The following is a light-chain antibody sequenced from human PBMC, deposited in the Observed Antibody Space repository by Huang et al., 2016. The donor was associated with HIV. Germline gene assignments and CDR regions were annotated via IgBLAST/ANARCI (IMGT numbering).Light chain of an antibody. Sequence: EIVMTQSPATLSVSPGERATLSCRASQSVSSNLAWYQQKPGQAPRPLIYGASTRATGIPARFSCSGSGTEFTLTISSLQSEDFAVYYCQQYNSWPPRYTFGQGTKLEIK. CDR1: QSVSSN. CDR3: QQYNSWPPRYT. J-gene: IGKJ2*01. V-gene: IGKV3-15*01. CDR2: GAS.